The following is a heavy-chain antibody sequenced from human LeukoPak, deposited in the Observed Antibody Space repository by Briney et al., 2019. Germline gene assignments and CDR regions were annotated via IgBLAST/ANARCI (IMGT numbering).Heavy chain of an antibody. D-gene: IGHD6-19*01. CDR2: IRSRTNNYAT. V-gene: IGHV3-73*01. CDR3: TQVEAVPGSNSYYYYMDV. Sequence: GGSLKLSCAASGFNFTDSAVHWVRQASGKGLEWVGRIRSRTNNYATSYAASLRGKFTISRDDSHDTVYLQMRGLKAEDTAVYYCTQVEAVPGSNSYYYYMDVWGKGTAVTVSS. J-gene: IGHJ6*03. CDR1: GFNFTDSA.